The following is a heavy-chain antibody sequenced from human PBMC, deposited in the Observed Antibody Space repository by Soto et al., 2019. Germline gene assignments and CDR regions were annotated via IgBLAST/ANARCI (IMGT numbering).Heavy chain of an antibody. V-gene: IGHV4-59*01. CDR1: GGSISSYY. CDR2: IYYSGST. Sequence: SETLSLTCTVSGGSISSYYWSWIRQPPGKGLEWIGYIYYSGSTNYNPSLKSRVTISVDTSKNQFSLKLSSVTAADTAVYYCARENSGYPYYFDYWGQGTLVTVSS. D-gene: IGHD3-22*01. CDR3: ARENSGYPYYFDY. J-gene: IGHJ4*02.